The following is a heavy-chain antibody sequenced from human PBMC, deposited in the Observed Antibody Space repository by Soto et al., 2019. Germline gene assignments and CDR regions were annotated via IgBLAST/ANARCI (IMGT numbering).Heavy chain of an antibody. CDR2: IKPSGGTS. CDR1: GYTFTDYY. CDR3: ARDRLPAVPARITTIVVVTSYGMDV. J-gene: IGHJ6*02. V-gene: IGHV1-46*01. D-gene: IGHD3-22*01. Sequence: QVQLVQSGAEVKKPGASVKVSCKASGYTFTDYYTHWVRQAPGQGLEWMGIIKPSGGTSSYAQKFQGRVTMTSDTSTSAVYMELSSLRSEGTAVYYCARDRLPAVPARITTIVVVTSYGMDVWGQGTTVTVSS.